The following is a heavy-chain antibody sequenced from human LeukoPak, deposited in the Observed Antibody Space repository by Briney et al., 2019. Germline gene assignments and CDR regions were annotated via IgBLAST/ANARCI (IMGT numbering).Heavy chain of an antibody. Sequence: GGSLRLSCAASGFTFSSYWMHWVRQAPGKGLVWVSRINSDGSSTSYADSVKVRFTISRDNAKNTLYLQMNSLRAEDTAVYYCARDFDRGAFEIWDQGTVVTVSS. CDR3: ARDFDRGAFEI. CDR1: GFTFSSYW. CDR2: INSDGSST. V-gene: IGHV3-74*01. D-gene: IGHD3-22*01. J-gene: IGHJ3*02.